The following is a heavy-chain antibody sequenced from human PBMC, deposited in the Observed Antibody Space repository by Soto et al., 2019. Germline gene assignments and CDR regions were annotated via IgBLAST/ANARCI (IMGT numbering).Heavy chain of an antibody. D-gene: IGHD3-22*01. CDR1: GGSISSGGYY. V-gene: IGHV4-31*03. CDR3: ARGQPDYYAANTGWLDP. J-gene: IGHJ5*02. Sequence: SETLSLTCTVSGGSISSGGYYWRWLRQHPGKGLEWIGYTFYSGATYYNPSLNTRTIIPIDTSKNQFSLALTSLTAAYTAVYYCARGQPDYYAANTGWLDPWGQGTLVTVSS. CDR2: TFYSGAT.